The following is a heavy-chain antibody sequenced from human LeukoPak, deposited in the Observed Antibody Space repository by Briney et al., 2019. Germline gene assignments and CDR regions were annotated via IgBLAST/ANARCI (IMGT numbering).Heavy chain of an antibody. Sequence: GALRLSCAASGFTFSSYAMSWVRQAPGKGLEWVSAISGSGGSTYYADSVKGRFTISRDNSKNTLYLQMNSLRAEDTAVYYCAKEGDSYGYYPAFWGYWGQGTLVTVSS. J-gene: IGHJ4*02. D-gene: IGHD5-18*01. CDR3: AKEGDSYGYYPAFWGY. CDR2: ISGSGGST. V-gene: IGHV3-23*01. CDR1: GFTFSSYA.